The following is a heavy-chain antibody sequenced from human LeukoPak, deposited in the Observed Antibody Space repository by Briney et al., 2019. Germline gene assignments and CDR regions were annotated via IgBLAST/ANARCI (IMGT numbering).Heavy chain of an antibody. V-gene: IGHV3-7*01. CDR2: IKQDGSEK. CDR3: ARLGSGWADAFDI. CDR1: GFTFSSYW. D-gene: IGHD6-19*01. J-gene: IGHJ3*02. Sequence: GGSLTLSCAAPGFTFSSYWMSWVRQPPGKGLEWVANIKQDGSEKYYVDSVKGRFTISRDNAKNSLYLQMNSLRAEDTAVYYCARLGSGWADAFDIWGQGTMVTVSS.